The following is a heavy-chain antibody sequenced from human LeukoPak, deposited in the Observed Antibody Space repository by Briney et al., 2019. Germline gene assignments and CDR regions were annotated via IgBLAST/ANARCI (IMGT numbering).Heavy chain of an antibody. J-gene: IGHJ4*02. CDR3: ARWGYCSGGSCYSGHELGY. CDR2: ISAYNGNT. D-gene: IGHD2-15*01. V-gene: IGHV1-18*01. CDR1: GYTFTSYG. Sequence: ASVKVSCKASGYTFTSYGISWVRQAPGQGLEWMGWISAYNGNTNYAQKLQGRVTMTTDTSTSTAYMELRSLRSDDTAVYYCARWGYCSGGSCYSGHELGYWGQGTLVTVSS.